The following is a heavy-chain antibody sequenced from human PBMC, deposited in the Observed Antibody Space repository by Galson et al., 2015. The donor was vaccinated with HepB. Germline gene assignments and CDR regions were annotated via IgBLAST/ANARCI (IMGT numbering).Heavy chain of an antibody. CDR1: GFTFSTYS. CDR3: ASERWHAIDV. J-gene: IGHJ3*01. V-gene: IGHV3-48*01. CDR2: ISSSSSTM. Sequence: SLRLSCAASGFTFSTYSMNWVRQAPGKGLEWVSYISSSSSTMYYADSVKGRFTISRDNAKNSLYLQMNSLRAEDTAVYYCASERWHAIDVWGQGTMVTVSS.